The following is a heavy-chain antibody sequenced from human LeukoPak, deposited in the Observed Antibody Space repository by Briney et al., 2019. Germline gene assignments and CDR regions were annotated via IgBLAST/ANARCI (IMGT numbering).Heavy chain of an antibody. CDR3: ARYYDSSGYTQGAFDI. V-gene: IGHV3-66*02. J-gene: IGHJ3*02. CDR1: GFTVSSNY. D-gene: IGHD3-22*01. CDR2: FHRGIST. Sequence: SGGSLRLSCAASGFTVSSNYMSWVRQAPGKGLEWVSSFHRGISTYYADSVKGRFTTSRDHSKNTVYLQMDSLRPEDTAVYYCARYYDSSGYTQGAFDIWGQGTMVTVS.